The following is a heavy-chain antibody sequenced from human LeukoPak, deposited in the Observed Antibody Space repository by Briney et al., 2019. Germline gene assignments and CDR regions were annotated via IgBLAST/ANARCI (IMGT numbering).Heavy chain of an antibody. Sequence: GGSLRLSCAASGFTFSNYAMHWVRQAPGKGLEWVSLISSGGTHEYYADSVKGRFTISRDNSKNTLYLQLNSLRAEDTAVYYCARDSTYYYDSGSSGPHYFDNWGQGTLVTVSS. J-gene: IGHJ4*02. CDR2: ISSGGTHE. CDR3: ARDSTYYYDSGSSGPHYFDN. V-gene: IGHV3-30*01. CDR1: GFTFSNYA. D-gene: IGHD3-10*01.